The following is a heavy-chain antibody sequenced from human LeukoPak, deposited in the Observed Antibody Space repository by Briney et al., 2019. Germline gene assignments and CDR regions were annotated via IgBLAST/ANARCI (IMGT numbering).Heavy chain of an antibody. CDR2: MYYSGST. CDR3: ARRRFGDPGADP. CDR1: GGSISSYY. V-gene: IGHV4-39*01. Sequence: SETLSLTCTVSGGSISSYYWGWIRQPPGKGLEWIGTMYYSGSTYYNPSLKSRVTISVDTSKNQFSLKLSSVTAADTAVYYCARRRFGDPGADPWGQGTLVTVSS. J-gene: IGHJ5*02. D-gene: IGHD3-10*01.